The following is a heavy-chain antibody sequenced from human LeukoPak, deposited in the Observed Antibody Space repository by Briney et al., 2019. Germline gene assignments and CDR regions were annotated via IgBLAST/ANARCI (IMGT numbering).Heavy chain of an antibody. V-gene: IGHV4-38-2*02. CDR2: IFHSGTT. Sequence: PSETLSLTCTVSGYSINSGYFWGWIRQPPGKGLEYIGTIFHSGTTYHNPSLKSRVTISLDTSTNDFSLKLSSVTAADTAVYYCARALRSGSNYFFYGMDVWGKGTTVTVSS. D-gene: IGHD3-10*01. J-gene: IGHJ6*04. CDR3: ARALRSGSNYFFYGMDV. CDR1: GYSINSGYF.